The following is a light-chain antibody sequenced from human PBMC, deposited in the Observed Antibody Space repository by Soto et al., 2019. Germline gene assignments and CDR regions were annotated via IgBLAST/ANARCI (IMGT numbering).Light chain of an antibody. V-gene: IGLV1-51*02. CDR1: SSNIGNKY. Sequence: QSVLTQPPSVSAAPGEKVTISCSGSSSNIGNKYVSWYQQLPGTAPKLLIYEDDKRPSGIPDRFSGFKSGTSATLGITGLQTGDEADYYCGTWDTSLDAEVFGGGTQLTVL. J-gene: IGLJ3*02. CDR2: EDD. CDR3: GTWDTSLDAEV.